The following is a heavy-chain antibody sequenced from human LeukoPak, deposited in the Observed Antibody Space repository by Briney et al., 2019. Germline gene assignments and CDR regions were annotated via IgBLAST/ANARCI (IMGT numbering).Heavy chain of an antibody. D-gene: IGHD6-19*01. CDR2: IYYSGST. Sequence: PSQTLSLTCTVSGGSISSGGYYWSWIRQHPGKGLEWIGYIYYSGSTNYNPSLKSRVTIPVDTSKNQFSLKLSSVTAADTAVYYCARDPRAVAGIRVDAFDIWGQGTMVTVSS. CDR3: ARDPRAVAGIRVDAFDI. V-gene: IGHV4-31*03. CDR1: GGSISSGGYY. J-gene: IGHJ3*02.